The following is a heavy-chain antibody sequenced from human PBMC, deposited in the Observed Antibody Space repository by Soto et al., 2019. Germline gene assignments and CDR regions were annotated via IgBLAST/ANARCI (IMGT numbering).Heavy chain of an antibody. J-gene: IGHJ6*03. CDR2: ISAYNGNT. D-gene: IGHD1-26*01. CDR1: GYTFTSYG. Sequence: ASVKVSCKASGYTFTSYGISWVRQAPGQGLEWMGWISAYNGNTNYAQKLQGRVTMTTDTSTSTAYMELRSLRSEDTAVYYCASYLGATSQNYYYMDVWGKGTTVTVSS. CDR3: ASYLGATSQNYYYMDV. V-gene: IGHV1-18*01.